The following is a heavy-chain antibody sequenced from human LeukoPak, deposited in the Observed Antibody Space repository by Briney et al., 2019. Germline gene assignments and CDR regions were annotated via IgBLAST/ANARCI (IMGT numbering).Heavy chain of an antibody. D-gene: IGHD3-10*01. Sequence: SGGSLRLSCAASGFTFSSYAMHWVRQAPGKGLEWVAVISYDGSNKYYADSVKGRFTISRDNSKNTLYLQMNSLRAEDTAVYYCARRPGGLWFGELLSPFDYWGQGTLVTVSS. J-gene: IGHJ4*02. CDR2: ISYDGSNK. V-gene: IGHV3-30-3*01. CDR1: GFTFSSYA. CDR3: ARRPGGLWFGELLSPFDY.